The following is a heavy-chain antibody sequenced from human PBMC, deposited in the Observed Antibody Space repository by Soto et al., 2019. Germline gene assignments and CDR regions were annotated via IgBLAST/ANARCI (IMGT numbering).Heavy chain of an antibody. CDR1: GYTFTNFG. Sequence: QGQLVQSGPEMRKPGTSVTVSCKTSGYTFTNFGVTWVRQAHGQGLEWMGWIATSTGHTTYSQSLQGRVTMTADTVTATAYMELTSLKSDDTAIYFCARGLCGSGTYLVLWGQGTLVSVSS. J-gene: IGHJ5*02. CDR2: IATSTGHT. V-gene: IGHV1-18*01. D-gene: IGHD3-10*01. CDR3: ARGLCGSGTYLVL.